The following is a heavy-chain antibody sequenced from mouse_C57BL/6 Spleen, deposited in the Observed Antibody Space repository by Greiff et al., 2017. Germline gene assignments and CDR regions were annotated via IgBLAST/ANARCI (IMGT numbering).Heavy chain of an antibody. D-gene: IGHD2-2*01. J-gene: IGHJ1*03. Sequence: QVQLQQPGAELVKPGASVKLSCKASGYTFTSYWLQWVKQRPGQGLEWIGEIDPSDSYTNYNQKFKGKATLTVDTSSSTAYMQLSSLTSEDSAVYYCARGGLRRYWYFDVWGTGTTVTVSS. CDR2: IDPSDSYT. CDR3: ARGGLRRYWYFDV. CDR1: GYTFTSYW. V-gene: IGHV1-50*01.